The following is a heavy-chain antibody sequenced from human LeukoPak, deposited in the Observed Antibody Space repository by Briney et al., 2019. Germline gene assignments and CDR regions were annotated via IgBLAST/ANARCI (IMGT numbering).Heavy chain of an antibody. V-gene: IGHV1-18*01. J-gene: IGHJ5*02. CDR3: ARSPPYQLLLDP. D-gene: IGHD2-2*01. Sequence: ASVKVSCKASGYTFTSYGISWVRQAPGQALEWMGWISAYNGNTNYAQKLQGRVTMTTDTSTSTAYMELRSLRSDDTAVYYCARSPPYQLLLDPWGQGTLVTVSS. CDR1: GYTFTSYG. CDR2: ISAYNGNT.